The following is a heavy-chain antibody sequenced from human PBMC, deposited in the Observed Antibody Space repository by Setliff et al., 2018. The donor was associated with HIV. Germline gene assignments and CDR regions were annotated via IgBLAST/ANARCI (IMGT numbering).Heavy chain of an antibody. CDR3: ARGSRDNSGYYYYGMDV. D-gene: IGHD3-22*01. CDR2: INHSGST. CDR1: GGSFSGYY. V-gene: IGHV4-34*01. J-gene: IGHJ6*02. Sequence: SETLSLTCAVYGGSFSGYYWSWIRQPPGKGLEWIGEINHSGSTNYKPSLKSRVTISVDTSKKQFSLKVSSVIAADAAVYFCARGSRDNSGYYYYGMDVWGPGTTVTVSS.